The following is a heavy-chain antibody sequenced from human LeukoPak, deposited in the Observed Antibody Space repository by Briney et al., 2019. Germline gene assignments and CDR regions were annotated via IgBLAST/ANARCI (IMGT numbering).Heavy chain of an antibody. CDR2: ISYDGSNK. V-gene: IGHV3-30*18. D-gene: IGHD6-13*01. J-gene: IGHJ4*02. Sequence: GGSLRLSCAASGFTFSSYGMHWVRQAPGKGLEWVAVISYDGSNKYYADSVKGRFTISRDNSKNTLYLQMNSLRAEDTAVYYCAKPYSSSWEYYFDCWGQGTLVTVSS. CDR3: AKPYSSSWEYYFDC. CDR1: GFTFSSYG.